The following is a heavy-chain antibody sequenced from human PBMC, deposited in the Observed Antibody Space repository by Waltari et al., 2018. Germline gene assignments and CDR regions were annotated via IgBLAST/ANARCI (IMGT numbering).Heavy chain of an antibody. CDR1: GGSISSYY. V-gene: IGHV4-59*01. Sequence: QVQLQESGPGLVKPSETPSLTCTVSGGSISSYYWSWIRQPPGKGLEWIGYIYYSGSTNYNPSLKSRVTISVDTSKNQFSLKLSSVTAADTAVYYCATYDSSGSDAFDIWGQGTMVTVSS. J-gene: IGHJ3*02. CDR2: IYYSGST. D-gene: IGHD3-22*01. CDR3: ATYDSSGSDAFDI.